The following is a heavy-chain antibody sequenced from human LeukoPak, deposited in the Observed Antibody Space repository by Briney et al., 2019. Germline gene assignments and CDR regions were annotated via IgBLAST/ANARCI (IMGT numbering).Heavy chain of an antibody. CDR1: GGSISSSSYY. CDR3: ARGLSIAARRAFDY. V-gene: IGHV4-39*01. CDR2: IYYSGST. D-gene: IGHD6-6*01. J-gene: IGHJ4*02. Sequence: SETLSLTCTVSGGSISSSSYYWGWIRQPPGKGLEWIGSIYYSGSTYYNPSLKSRVTISVDTSKNQFSLKLSSVTAADTAVYYCARGLSIAARRAFDYWGQGTLVTVSS.